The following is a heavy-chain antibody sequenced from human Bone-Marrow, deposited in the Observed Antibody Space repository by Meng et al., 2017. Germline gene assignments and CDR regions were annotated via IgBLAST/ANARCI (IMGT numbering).Heavy chain of an antibody. Sequence: GESLKISCAASGFTFSSYWMSWVRQAPGKGLEWVANIKQDGSEKYYVDAVKGRFTISRDKAKNSLYLQMNSLRAEDTAVYYCARAPRFTIFGVVRTAYYFDYWGQGTLVTVSS. J-gene: IGHJ4*02. CDR2: IKQDGSEK. D-gene: IGHD3-3*01. V-gene: IGHV3-7*01. CDR1: GFTFSSYW. CDR3: ARAPRFTIFGVVRTAYYFDY.